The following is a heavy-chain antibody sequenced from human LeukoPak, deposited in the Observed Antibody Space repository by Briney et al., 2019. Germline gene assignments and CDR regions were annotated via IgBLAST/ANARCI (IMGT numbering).Heavy chain of an antibody. D-gene: IGHD6-13*01. CDR1: RYTFSAYG. V-gene: IGHV1-18*01. CDR3: ARDSHIAGVAYYFDY. Sequence: ASVQASCKTSRYTFSAYGITWVRPAPAQGLASMGYISPYSGNTNCAQRLQGRVTMTTDTSTSAAYMELRSLRSDDTAVYFCARDSHIAGVAYYFDYWGQGTLVTVSS. CDR2: ISPYSGNT. J-gene: IGHJ4*02.